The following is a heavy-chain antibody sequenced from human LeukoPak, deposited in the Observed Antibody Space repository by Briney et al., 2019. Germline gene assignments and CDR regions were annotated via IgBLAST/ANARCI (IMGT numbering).Heavy chain of an antibody. CDR1: GFTFSSYG. CDR2: ISGSGGST. Sequence: QPGGTLRLSCAASGFTFSSYGMSWVRQAPGKGLEWVSAISGSGGSTYYADSVKGRFTISRDNSKNTLYLQMNSLRAEDTALYYCAKASSGIWFGDAFDIWGQETMVTVSS. CDR3: AKASSGIWFGDAFDI. J-gene: IGHJ3*02. D-gene: IGHD3-10*01. V-gene: IGHV3-23*01.